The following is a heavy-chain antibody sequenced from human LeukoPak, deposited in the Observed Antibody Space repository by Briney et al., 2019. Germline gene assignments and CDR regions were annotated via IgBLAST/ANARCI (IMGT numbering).Heavy chain of an antibody. J-gene: IGHJ4*02. Sequence: GGSLKLSCAASGFSLSSNGMSWARQAPGQGLEWVGWISDDGSNTKYAQSFKDRVTFTTDRSKNTPYMQMKSLRSDDTAVYYCAREGATDYYFDPWGQGTLVTVSS. D-gene: IGHD2-15*01. CDR2: ISDDGSNT. CDR1: GFSLSSNG. V-gene: IGHV1-18*01. CDR3: AREGATDYYFDP.